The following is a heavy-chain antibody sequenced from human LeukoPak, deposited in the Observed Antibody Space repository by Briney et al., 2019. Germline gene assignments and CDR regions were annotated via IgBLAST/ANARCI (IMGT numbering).Heavy chain of an antibody. CDR3: ARDRAVTFDY. Sequence: EASVKVSCKASGYTFTSYGISWVRQAPGQGLEWMGWISAYNGNTNYAQKLKGRVTMTTDTSTSTDYMELWSLRSDDTAVYYCARDRAVTFDYWGQGTLVTVSS. J-gene: IGHJ4*02. V-gene: IGHV1-18*01. D-gene: IGHD3-10*01. CDR1: GYTFTSYG. CDR2: ISAYNGNT.